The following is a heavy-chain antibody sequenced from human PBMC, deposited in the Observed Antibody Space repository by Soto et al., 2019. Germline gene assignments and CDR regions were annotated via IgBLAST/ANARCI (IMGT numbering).Heavy chain of an antibody. J-gene: IGHJ4*01. V-gene: IGHV3-20*04. CDR3: VPSHSASVGPVSFDF. D-gene: IGHD4-4*01. CDR1: GFAIDDYG. Sequence: EVQLVDSGGGVVRPGGSLRLSCAASGFAIDDYGMSWVRQVPGKGLECVSGINWRGGTTSYADSVTGRFTISRDNAKNSLYLQMISPRAADTALYYSVPSHSASVGPVSFDFWGHGTLVTVSS. CDR2: INWRGGTT.